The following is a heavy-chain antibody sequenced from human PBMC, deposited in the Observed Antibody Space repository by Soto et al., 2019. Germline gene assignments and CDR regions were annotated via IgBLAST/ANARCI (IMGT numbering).Heavy chain of an antibody. V-gene: IGHV3-30*03. CDR2: ISYDGSNK. CDR3: ARAFSPMITFGGPSGGMDV. CDR1: GFTFSSYG. Sequence: QVQLVESGGGVVQPGRSLRLSCAASGFTFSSYGMHWVRQAPGKGLEWVAVISYDGSNKYYADSVKGRFTISRDNSKNTLYLQMNSLRAEDTAVYYCARAFSPMITFGGPSGGMDVWGQGTTVTVSS. D-gene: IGHD3-16*01. J-gene: IGHJ6*02.